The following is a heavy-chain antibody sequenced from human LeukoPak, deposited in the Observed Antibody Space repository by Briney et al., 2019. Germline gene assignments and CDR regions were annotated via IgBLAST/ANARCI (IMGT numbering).Heavy chain of an antibody. V-gene: IGHV3-23*01. Sequence: PGGSLRLSCAASGFTFSSSAMSCVRQAPGKGLEWVSTISGSDSSTHYADSVKGRFTISRDNSKNTLYLQMNSLRADGTAVYYCAKSGYNRFDYWGQGTLVTVSS. D-gene: IGHD5-24*01. CDR2: ISGSDSST. CDR1: GFTFSSSA. J-gene: IGHJ4*02. CDR3: AKSGYNRFDY.